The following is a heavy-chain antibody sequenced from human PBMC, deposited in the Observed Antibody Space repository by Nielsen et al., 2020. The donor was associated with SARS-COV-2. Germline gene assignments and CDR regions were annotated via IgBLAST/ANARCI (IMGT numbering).Heavy chain of an antibody. V-gene: IGHV3-48*03. Sequence: GGSLRLSCAASGFTFSSYEMNWVRQAPGKGLEWVSYISSSGSTIYYADSVKGRFTISRDNAKNSLYLQMNSLTSEDTAVYHCTTFIPWGRDALDIWGQGTMVTVSS. D-gene: IGHD2-21*01. CDR2: ISSSGSTI. CDR1: GFTFSSYE. CDR3: TTFIPWGRDALDI. J-gene: IGHJ3*02.